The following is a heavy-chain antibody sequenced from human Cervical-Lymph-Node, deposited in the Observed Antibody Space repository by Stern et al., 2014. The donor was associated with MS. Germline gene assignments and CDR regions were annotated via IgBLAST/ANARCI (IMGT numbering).Heavy chain of an antibody. CDR1: GYSFTNYW. CDR3: ARGAPPEN. V-gene: IGHV5-51*03. D-gene: IGHD1-26*01. J-gene: IGHJ4*02. CDR2: IYPSDSDT. Sequence: VQLVQSGAEVKKPGESLKISCETTGYSFTNYWIGWGRQMPGKCLEWMGIIYPSDSDTRYSPSFQGQVIIAADKSIGTAYLQWRSLKASDSGIYYCARGAPPENWGQGTLVTVSS.